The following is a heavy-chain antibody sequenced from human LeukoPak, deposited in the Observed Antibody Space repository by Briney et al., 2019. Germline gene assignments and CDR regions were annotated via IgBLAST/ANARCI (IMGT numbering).Heavy chain of an antibody. Sequence: GGSLRLLCAASGFTFRSYSVHWVRQAPGKGLEWVSSISCSSSYIYYADSVKGRFTISRDNAKNSLYLQMNSLRAEDTAVYYCASLTGYDYPEAWGQGTLVTVSS. D-gene: IGHD3-9*01. CDR2: ISCSSSYI. CDR1: GFTFRSYS. V-gene: IGHV3-21*01. J-gene: IGHJ5*02. CDR3: ASLTGYDYPEA.